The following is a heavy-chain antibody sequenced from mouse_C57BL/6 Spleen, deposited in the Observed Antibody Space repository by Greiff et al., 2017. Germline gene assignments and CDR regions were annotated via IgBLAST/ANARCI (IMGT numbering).Heavy chain of an antibody. V-gene: IGHV1-59*01. CDR3: ARRGVTTVVDGYAMDY. CDR2: IDPSDSYT. D-gene: IGHD1-1*01. CDR1: GYTFTSYW. J-gene: IGHJ4*01. Sequence: VQLQQPGAELVRPGTSVKLSCKASGYTFTSYWMHWVKQRPGQGLEWIGVIDPSDSYTNYNQKFKGKATLTVDTSSSTAYMQLSSLTSEDSAVYYCARRGVTTVVDGYAMDYWGQGTSVTVSS.